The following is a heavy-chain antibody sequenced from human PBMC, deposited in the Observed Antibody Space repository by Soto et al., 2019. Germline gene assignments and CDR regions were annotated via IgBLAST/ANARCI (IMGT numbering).Heavy chain of an antibody. Sequence: QVQLVQSGAEVKKPGASVKVSCKASGYTFTSYDINWVRQATGQGLEWMGWMNPNSGNTGYAQKFQGRVTMTRNTXXSTAYMELSSLRSEDTAVYYCARIAPIAAAGPVDYWGQGTLVTVSS. J-gene: IGHJ4*02. CDR3: ARIAPIAAAGPVDY. CDR1: GYTFTSYD. V-gene: IGHV1-8*01. CDR2: MNPNSGNT. D-gene: IGHD6-13*01.